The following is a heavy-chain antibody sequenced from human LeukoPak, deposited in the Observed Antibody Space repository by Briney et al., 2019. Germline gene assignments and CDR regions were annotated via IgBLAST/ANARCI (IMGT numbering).Heavy chain of an antibody. J-gene: IGHJ4*02. D-gene: IGHD5-12*01. CDR1: GFTFSTYS. CDR2: ITSSSSAI. V-gene: IGHV3-48*04. Sequence: PGGSLRLSCAASGFTFSTYSMNWVRQAPGKGLEWISYITSSSSAIYYTDSVKGRFTVSRDNAKNSLYLQMNSLRAEDTAVYYCARDNRGYDYWGLGTLVTVSS. CDR3: ARDNRGYDY.